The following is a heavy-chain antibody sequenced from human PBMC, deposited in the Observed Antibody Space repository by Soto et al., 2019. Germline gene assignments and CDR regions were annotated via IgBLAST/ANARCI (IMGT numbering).Heavy chain of an antibody. J-gene: IGHJ3*02. D-gene: IGHD3-9*01. CDR3: ARDRAYYDILTGYYAPFGAFDI. CDR2: IIPIFGTA. Sequence: GASVKVSCKASGGTFSSYAISWVRQAPGQGLEWMGGIIPIFGTANYAQKFQGRVTITADESTSTAYMELSSLRSEDTAVYYCARDRAYYDILTGYYAPFGAFDIWGQGTMVTVSS. CDR1: GGTFSSYA. V-gene: IGHV1-69*13.